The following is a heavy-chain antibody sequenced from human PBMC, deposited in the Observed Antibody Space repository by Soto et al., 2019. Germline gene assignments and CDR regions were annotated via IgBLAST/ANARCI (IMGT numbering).Heavy chain of an antibody. Sequence: GGSLRLSCAVSGFTVRANYMSWVRQAPGKGLEWAAVIYSGGTTYYADSVKGRFIISRDISKNTLYLQMNSLRAEDTAVYYCARELWFGELFLDYYYYGMDVWGQGTTVTVSS. J-gene: IGHJ6*02. D-gene: IGHD3-10*01. CDR3: ARELWFGELFLDYYYYGMDV. CDR2: IYSGGTT. CDR1: GFTVRANY. V-gene: IGHV3-53*01.